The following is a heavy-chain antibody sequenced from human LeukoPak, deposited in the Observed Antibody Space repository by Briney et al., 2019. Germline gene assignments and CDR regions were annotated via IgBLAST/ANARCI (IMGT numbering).Heavy chain of an antibody. CDR3: VRDHYDFWSGYYGLDY. CDR1: GGSVSSGTYY. D-gene: IGHD3-3*01. V-gene: IGHV4-61*01. Sequence: PSETLSLTRIVSGGSVSSGTYYWSWIRQPPGKGLEWIGYIYYSGSTNYNPSLKSRVTISVDTSKNQFSLKLSSVTAADTAVYYCVRDHYDFWSGYYGLDYWGQGTLVTVSS. J-gene: IGHJ4*02. CDR2: IYYSGST.